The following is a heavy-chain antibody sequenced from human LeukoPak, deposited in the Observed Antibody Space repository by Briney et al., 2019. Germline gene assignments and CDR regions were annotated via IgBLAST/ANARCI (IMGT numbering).Heavy chain of an antibody. CDR3: ARCTTGRTFGSLREIKRSREIDY. V-gene: IGHV3-21*01. D-gene: IGHD1-1*01. CDR1: GFTFSSYS. CDR2: ISSSSSYI. Sequence: GGSLRLSCAASGFTFSSYSMNWVRQAPGKGLEWVSFISSSSSYIYYADSMKGRFTISRDNAKNSLYLQMNSLRVEDTAVYYCARCTTGRTFGSLREIKRSREIDYWGQGTLVTVSS. J-gene: IGHJ4*02.